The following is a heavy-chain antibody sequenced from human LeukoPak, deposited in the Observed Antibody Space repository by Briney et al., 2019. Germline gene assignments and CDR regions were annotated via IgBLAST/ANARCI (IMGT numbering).Heavy chain of an antibody. V-gene: IGHV3-33*06. D-gene: IGHD3-22*01. CDR3: AKDHDTSGSAEHFQH. CDR2: IWYDGSDK. CDR1: GFTFSAYG. Sequence: GGSLRLSCATSGFTFSAYGMHWVRQAPGKGLEWVAVIWYDGSDKYYADSVKGRFTISRDNSKNKLYLQMDSLRAEDTAAYYCAKDHDTSGSAEHFQHWGQGTQVTVSS. J-gene: IGHJ1*01.